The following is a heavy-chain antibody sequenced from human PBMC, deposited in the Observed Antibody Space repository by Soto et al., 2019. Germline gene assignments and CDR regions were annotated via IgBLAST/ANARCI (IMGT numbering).Heavy chain of an antibody. CDR3: ARGRASGSYYLLDY. J-gene: IGHJ4*02. Sequence: ASVKVSCKASGNTFTSYDINWVRQATGHGLEWMGWINPNSGNIGYAQKFQGRVTMTRDTAIRTAYMEVSRLRSDDTAVYYCARGRASGSYYLLDYWGRGTLVTVSS. CDR1: GNTFTSYD. D-gene: IGHD3-10*01. CDR2: INPNSGNI. V-gene: IGHV1-8*01.